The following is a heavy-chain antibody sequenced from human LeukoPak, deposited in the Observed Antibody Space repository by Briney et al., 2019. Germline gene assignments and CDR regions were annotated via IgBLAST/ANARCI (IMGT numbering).Heavy chain of an antibody. V-gene: IGHV3-48*03. Sequence: GGSLRLSCAASGFTFSSYEMNWVRQAPGKGLEWVSYISTSGSTIYYADSVKGRFTISRDNAKNSLYLQMNSLRAEDTAVYYCARNREGEAGTQSVGYWGQGTLVTVPP. J-gene: IGHJ4*02. CDR1: GFTFSSYE. CDR2: ISTSGSTI. CDR3: ARNREGEAGTQSVGY. D-gene: IGHD6-19*01.